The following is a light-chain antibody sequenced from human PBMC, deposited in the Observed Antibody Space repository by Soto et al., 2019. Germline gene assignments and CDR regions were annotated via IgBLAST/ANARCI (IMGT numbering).Light chain of an antibody. CDR1: QTVSDMY. V-gene: IGKV3-20*01. Sequence: EIVLTQSPGTLSLSPGERATLSCRASQTVSDMYLAWYQQKPGQAPRLLIYASNRATGIPDRFSGSGSGTDFTLTIGRLEPEDFAVYYCQHYGTSALFGPGTKVDI. CDR2: AS. CDR3: QHYGTSAL. J-gene: IGKJ3*01.